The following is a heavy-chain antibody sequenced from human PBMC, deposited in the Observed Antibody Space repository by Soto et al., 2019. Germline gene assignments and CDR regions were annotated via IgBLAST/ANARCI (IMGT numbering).Heavy chain of an antibody. J-gene: IGHJ4*02. CDR1: GFTFSSYW. CDR3: GRDRGGNYYGGFDY. Sequence: EVQLVESGGGLVLPGGSLRLSCAASGFTFSSYWMHWVRLAPGKGLQWLSRINSDGSIIDYADSVKDRFTISRDNAKNTLYLQMDSLRAEDTAVFYCGRDRGGNYYGGFDYWGQGTLVTVSS. V-gene: IGHV3-74*01. CDR2: INSDGSII. D-gene: IGHD1-26*01.